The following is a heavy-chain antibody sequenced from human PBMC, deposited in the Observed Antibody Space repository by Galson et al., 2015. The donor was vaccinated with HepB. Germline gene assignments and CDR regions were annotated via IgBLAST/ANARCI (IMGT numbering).Heavy chain of an antibody. J-gene: IGHJ1*01. CDR1: GGSISSSSW. Sequence: ETLSLTCAVSGGSISSSSWWSWVRQPPGKGLEWIGEIYHSGNTNYNPSLKSRATISVDKSKNQFSLKLSSVTAADTAVYYCARVPLVPYYYDSSGSRKYFQNWGQGTLVTVSS. V-gene: IGHV4-4*02. CDR2: IYHSGNT. CDR3: ARVPLVPYYYDSSGSRKYFQN. D-gene: IGHD3-22*01.